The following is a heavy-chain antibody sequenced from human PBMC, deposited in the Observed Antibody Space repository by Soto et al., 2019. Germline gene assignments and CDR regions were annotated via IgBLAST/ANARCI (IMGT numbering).Heavy chain of an antibody. CDR2: ISYDGNNK. V-gene: IGHV3-30*04. J-gene: IGHJ4*02. CDR3: ARGPSYSDSYFDH. Sequence: GGSLRLSCAASGFTFSSYAMHWVRQAPGKGLEWVALISYDGNNKYYADSVEGRFTISRDNSKNTVYLQMNSLRLEDTAVYYCARGPSYSDSYFDHWGQGTLVTVSS. D-gene: IGHD4-17*01. CDR1: GFTFSSYA.